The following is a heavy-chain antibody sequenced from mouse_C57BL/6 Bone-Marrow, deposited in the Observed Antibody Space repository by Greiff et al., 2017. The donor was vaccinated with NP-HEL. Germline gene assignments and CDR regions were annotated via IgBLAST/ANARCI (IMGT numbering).Heavy chain of an antibody. CDR3: ARWAQFITTVVDY. CDR2: IFPGSGST. Sequence: VQLQQSGPELVKPGASVKISCKASGYTFTDYYINWVKQRPGQGLAWIGWIFPGSGSTYYNEKFKGKATLTVDKSSSTAYMLLSSLTSEDSAVYFCARWAQFITTVVDYWGQGTTLTVSS. CDR1: GYTFTDYY. J-gene: IGHJ2*01. V-gene: IGHV1-75*01. D-gene: IGHD1-1*01.